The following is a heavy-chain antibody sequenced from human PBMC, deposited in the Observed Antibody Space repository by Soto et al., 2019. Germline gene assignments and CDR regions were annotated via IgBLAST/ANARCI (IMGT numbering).Heavy chain of an antibody. CDR2: IIPIFGTA. V-gene: IGHV1-69*13. D-gene: IGHD2-2*01. Sequence: SVKVSCKASGGTFSSYAISWVRQAPGQGLEWMGGIIPIFGTANYAQKFQGRVTITADESTSTAYMELSSLRSEDTAVYYCARGEYCSSTSCYWRNYYYYGMDVWGQGTTVTV. CDR1: GGTFSSYA. J-gene: IGHJ6*02. CDR3: ARGEYCSSTSCYWRNYYYYGMDV.